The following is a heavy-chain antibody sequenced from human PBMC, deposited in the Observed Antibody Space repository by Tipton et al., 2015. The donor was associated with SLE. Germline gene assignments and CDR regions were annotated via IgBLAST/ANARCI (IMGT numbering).Heavy chain of an antibody. V-gene: IGHV4-31*03. Sequence: LRLSCTVSGDSISSGAYYWNWIRQHPGKGLEWIGHIYYSGSTYYNPSLKSRVTVSLDTSKNQFSLKMNSVTAADTAVYYCARENNWFDPWGQGTLVTVSS. J-gene: IGHJ5*02. CDR3: ARENNWFDP. CDR2: IYYSGST. CDR1: GDSISSGAYY.